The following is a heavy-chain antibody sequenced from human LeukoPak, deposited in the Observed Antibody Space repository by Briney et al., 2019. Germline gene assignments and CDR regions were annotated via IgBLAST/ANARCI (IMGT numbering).Heavy chain of an antibody. CDR1: GGTFSSYA. V-gene: IGHV1-69*13. J-gene: IGHJ4*02. D-gene: IGHD2-15*01. CDR2: IIPIFGTA. Sequence: SVEVSCKASGGTFSSYAISWVRQAPGQGLEWMGGIIPIFGTANYAQKFQGRVTITADESTSTAYMELSSLRSEDTAVYYCARVYCSGGSCYDYWGQGTLVTVSS. CDR3: ARVYCSGGSCYDY.